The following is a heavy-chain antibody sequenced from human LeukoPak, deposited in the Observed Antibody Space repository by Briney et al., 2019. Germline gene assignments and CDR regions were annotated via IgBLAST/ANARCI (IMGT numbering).Heavy chain of an antibody. V-gene: IGHV4-59*12. CDR2: IYYSGST. CDR1: GGSISSYY. CDR3: ARLAVAEFDY. J-gene: IGHJ4*02. Sequence: PSETLSLTCTVSGGSISSYYWSWIRQPPGKGLEWIGYIYYSGSTNYNPSLKSRVTISVDKSKNQFSLKLSSVTAADTAVYYCARLAVAEFDYWGQGTLVTVSS. D-gene: IGHD6-19*01.